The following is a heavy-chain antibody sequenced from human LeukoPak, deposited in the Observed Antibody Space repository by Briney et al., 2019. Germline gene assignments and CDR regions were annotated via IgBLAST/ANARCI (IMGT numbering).Heavy chain of an antibody. Sequence: SETLPLTCTVSGYSISSGYFWGWIRQPPGKGLEWIGSIYHSGTTYYNPSLKSRVTISVDTSKNQFSLKLTSVTAADTAVYYCARGYSSGWYFNWFDPWGQGTLVTVSS. CDR2: IYHSGTT. J-gene: IGHJ5*02. D-gene: IGHD6-13*01. CDR3: ARGYSSGWYFNWFDP. CDR1: GYSISSGYF. V-gene: IGHV4-38-2*02.